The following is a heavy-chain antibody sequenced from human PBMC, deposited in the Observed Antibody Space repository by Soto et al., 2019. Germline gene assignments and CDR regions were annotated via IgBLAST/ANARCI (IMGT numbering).Heavy chain of an antibody. V-gene: IGHV1-69*13. D-gene: IGHD2-8*01. CDR2: IIPIFGTA. CDR1: GVTFSSYA. Sequence: ASVKVSCKASGVTFSSYAISWVRQAPGQGLEWMGGIIPIFGTANYAQKFQGRVTITADESTSTAYMELSSLRSEDTAVYYCARNSAYCTNGVCYNPTHYYYGMDVWGKGTTVTVSS. CDR3: ARNSAYCTNGVCYNPTHYYYGMDV. J-gene: IGHJ6*04.